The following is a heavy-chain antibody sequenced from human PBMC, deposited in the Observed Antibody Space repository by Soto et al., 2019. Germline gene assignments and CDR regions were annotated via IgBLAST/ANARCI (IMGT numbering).Heavy chain of an antibody. CDR3: ARDRGEYTSSWFWYFSH. Sequence: KPSETLSLTCSVSGASISSFNWNWVRQPAGKGPEWVGRLNIAGTINYNPSLKSRITMPMDTSKNQISLHLRSVTAADTAIYYCARDRGEYTSSWFWYFSHWGHGTLVTVSS. CDR1: GASISSFN. CDR2: LNIAGTI. J-gene: IGHJ2*01. D-gene: IGHD6-13*01. V-gene: IGHV4-4*07.